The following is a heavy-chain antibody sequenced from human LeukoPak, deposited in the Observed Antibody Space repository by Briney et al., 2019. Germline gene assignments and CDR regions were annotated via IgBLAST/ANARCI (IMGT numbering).Heavy chain of an antibody. CDR1: GGSFSGYY. CDR2: INHSGST. CDR3: ARGRRVWGSYRYTSGHAFDI. Sequence: TPSETLSLTCAVYGGSFSGYYWSWIRQPPGKGLEWIGEINHSGSTNYNPSLKSRVTISVDTSKNQFSLKLSSVTAADTAVYYCARGRRVWGSYRYTSGHAFDIWGQGTMVTVSS. V-gene: IGHV4-34*01. J-gene: IGHJ3*02. D-gene: IGHD3-16*02.